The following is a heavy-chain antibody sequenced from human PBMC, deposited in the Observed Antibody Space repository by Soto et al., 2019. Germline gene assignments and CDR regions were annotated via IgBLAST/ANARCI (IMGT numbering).Heavy chain of an antibody. V-gene: IGHV1-18*01. Sequence: ASVKVSCTDSGYTFTSYGISWVRQAPGQGLEWMGWISAYNGNTNYAQKLQGRVTMTTDTSTSTAYMELRSLRSDDTAVYYCASGSSSWLNYYYYYGMDVWGQGTTVTVSS. CDR1: GYTFTSYG. CDR3: ASGSSSWLNYYYYYGMDV. J-gene: IGHJ6*02. CDR2: ISAYNGNT. D-gene: IGHD6-13*01.